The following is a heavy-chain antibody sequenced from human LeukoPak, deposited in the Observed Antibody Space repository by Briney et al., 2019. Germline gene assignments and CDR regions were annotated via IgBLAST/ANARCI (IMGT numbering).Heavy chain of an antibody. V-gene: IGHV3-30*03. CDR2: ISYDGSNK. CDR3: ARASYYYDSSGYYYYYYYMDV. Sequence: GGSLRLSCAASGFTFSSYGMHWVRQAPGKGLEWVAVISYDGSNKYYADSVKGRFTISRDNSKNTLYLQMNSLRAEDTAVYYCARASYYYDSSGYYYYYYYMDVWGKGTTVTVSS. J-gene: IGHJ6*03. D-gene: IGHD3-22*01. CDR1: GFTFSSYG.